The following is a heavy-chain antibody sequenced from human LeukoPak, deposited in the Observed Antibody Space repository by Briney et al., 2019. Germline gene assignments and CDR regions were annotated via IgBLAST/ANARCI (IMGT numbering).Heavy chain of an antibody. CDR2: ISSSSSYT. CDR1: GFTFSDYY. CDR3: ARGPIYDILTGYYISYFDY. D-gene: IGHD3-9*01. Sequence: GGSLRLSCAASGFTFSDYYMSWIRQAPGKGLEWVSYISSSSSYTNYADSVKGRFTIFRDNAKNSLYLKMNSLRAEDTAVYYCARGPIYDILTGYYISYFDYWGQGTLVTVSS. J-gene: IGHJ4*02. V-gene: IGHV3-11*06.